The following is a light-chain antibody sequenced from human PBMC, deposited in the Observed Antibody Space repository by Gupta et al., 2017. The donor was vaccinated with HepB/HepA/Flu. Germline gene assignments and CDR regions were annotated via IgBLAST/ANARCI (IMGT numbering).Light chain of an antibody. CDR3: QQRSSWPLT. J-gene: IGKJ4*01. Sequence: EIVLTQSPATLSLSPGERATISCRASQSVRSYLVWYQQKPGQAPRLLIYDTSNRATGIPARFSGSGSATDFTLTISSLEPEDFAVYYCQQRSSWPLTFGGGTKVEIK. V-gene: IGKV3-11*01. CDR2: DTS. CDR1: QSVRSY.